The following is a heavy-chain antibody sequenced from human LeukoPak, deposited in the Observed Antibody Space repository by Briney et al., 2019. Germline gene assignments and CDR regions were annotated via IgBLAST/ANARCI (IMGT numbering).Heavy chain of an antibody. D-gene: IGHD3-22*01. V-gene: IGHV3-11*01. J-gene: IGHJ4*02. CDR1: GFTFSDYY. Sequence: TGGSLRLSCAASGFTFSDYYMSWIRQAPGKGLEWVSYISSSGSTIYYADSVKGRFTISRDNAKNSLYLQMNSLRAEDTALYYCAKRPDYDSSGYYLGDYFDYWGQGTLVTVSS. CDR3: AKRPDYDSSGYYLGDYFDY. CDR2: ISSSGSTI.